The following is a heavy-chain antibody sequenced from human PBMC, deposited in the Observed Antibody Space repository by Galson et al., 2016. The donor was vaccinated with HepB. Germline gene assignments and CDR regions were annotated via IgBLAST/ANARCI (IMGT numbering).Heavy chain of an antibody. J-gene: IGHJ4*02. V-gene: IGHV1-18*01. CDR2: VSGHNGNI. Sequence: SVKVSCKASGYTFTTFGVSWVRQAPGQGLEWMGWVSGHNGNINYAQKFQGRVSMTTDTSTSTAYMELRSLRSDDTAVYYCARAQWYFYDSRAQVGVDYWGQGTLVTVSS. D-gene: IGHD3-22*01. CDR3: ARAQWYFYDSRAQVGVDY. CDR1: GYTFTTFG.